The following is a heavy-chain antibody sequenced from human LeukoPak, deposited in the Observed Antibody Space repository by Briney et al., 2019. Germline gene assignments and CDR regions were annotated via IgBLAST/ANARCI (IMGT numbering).Heavy chain of an antibody. V-gene: IGHV1-18*04. CDR3: ARDLYGSSWYDSYYYYYMDV. D-gene: IGHD6-13*01. CDR2: ISAYNGNT. CDR1: GYTFTGYY. J-gene: IGHJ6*03. Sequence: ASVKVSCKASGYTFTGYYMHWVRQAPGQGLEWMGWISAYNGNTNYAQKLQGRVTMTTDTSTSTAYMELRSLRSDDTAVYYCARDLYGSSWYDSYYYYYMDVWGKGTTVTVSS.